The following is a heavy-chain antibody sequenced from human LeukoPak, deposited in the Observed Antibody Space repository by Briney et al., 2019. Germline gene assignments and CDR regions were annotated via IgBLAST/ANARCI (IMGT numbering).Heavy chain of an antibody. Sequence: PSETLSLTCAVYGGSFSGYYWDWIRQPPGKGLEWIGSIYYRGSTYHNPALKSRVTISVDTSQTQFSLKLSSVTAADTAVYYCARQGYYGSGYIDYWGRGTLVTVSS. J-gene: IGHJ4*02. CDR1: GGSFSGYY. CDR2: IYYRGST. V-gene: IGHV4-39*01. D-gene: IGHD3-10*01. CDR3: ARQGYYGSGYIDY.